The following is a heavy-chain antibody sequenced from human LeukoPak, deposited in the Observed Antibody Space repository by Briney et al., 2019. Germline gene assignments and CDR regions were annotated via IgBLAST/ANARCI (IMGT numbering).Heavy chain of an antibody. Sequence: SSSGSTIYYADSVKGRFTISRDNAKNSLYLQMNSLRAEDTAVYYCARSDGYPPNYYYGMDVWGQGTTVTVSS. CDR3: ARSDGYPPNYYYGMDV. V-gene: IGHV3-48*03. CDR2: SSSGSTI. J-gene: IGHJ6*02. D-gene: IGHD5-24*01.